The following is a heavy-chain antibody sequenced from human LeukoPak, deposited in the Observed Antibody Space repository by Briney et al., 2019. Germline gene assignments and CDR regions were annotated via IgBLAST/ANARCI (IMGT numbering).Heavy chain of an antibody. CDR2: IIPILGIA. CDR3: ARDLVRGGAARPSDY. D-gene: IGHD6-6*01. Sequence: VASVKVSCTASGGTFSSYAISWVRQAPGQGLEWMGRIIPILGIANYAQKFQGRVTITADKSTSTAYMELSSLRSEDTAVYYCARDLVRGGAARPSDYWGQGTLVTVSS. V-gene: IGHV1-69*04. CDR1: GGTFSSYA. J-gene: IGHJ4*02.